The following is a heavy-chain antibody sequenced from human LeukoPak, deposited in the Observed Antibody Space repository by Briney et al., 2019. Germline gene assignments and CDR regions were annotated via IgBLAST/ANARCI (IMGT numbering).Heavy chain of an antibody. CDR3: AATRGSMIVVVDY. Sequence: PSETLSLTCSVSGYSISSGYYWGWIRQPPGKGLEWIGSIYHRGSTYYNPSLQSRLTLSVDTSKNQFSLKLSSVTAADTAVYYCAATRGSMIVVVDYWGQGTLVTVSS. D-gene: IGHD3-22*01. CDR1: GYSISSGYY. J-gene: IGHJ4*02. CDR2: IYHRGST. V-gene: IGHV4-38-2*02.